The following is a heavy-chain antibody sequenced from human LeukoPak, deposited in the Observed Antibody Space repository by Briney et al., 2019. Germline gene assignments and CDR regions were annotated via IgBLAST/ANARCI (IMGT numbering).Heavy chain of an antibody. D-gene: IGHD3-16*01. CDR3: ARDYRDWDWGIWLGAFDI. V-gene: IGHV1-2*02. Sequence: GASVKVSCKASGYTFTGYYMHWVRQAPGQGLEWMGWINPNSGGTNYAQKFQGRVTMTRDTSISTAYMELSRLRSDDTAVYYCARDYRDWDWGIWLGAFDIWGQGTMVTVSS. CDR2: INPNSGGT. J-gene: IGHJ3*02. CDR1: GYTFTGYY.